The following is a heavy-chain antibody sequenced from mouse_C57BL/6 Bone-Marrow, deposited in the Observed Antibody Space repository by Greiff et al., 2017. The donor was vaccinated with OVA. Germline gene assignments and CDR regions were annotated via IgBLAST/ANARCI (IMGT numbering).Heavy chain of an antibody. V-gene: IGHV1-39*01. J-gene: IGHJ2*01. D-gene: IGHD2-2*01. CDR3: AIATMVTTSPPDY. Sequence: VHVKQSGPELVKPGASVKISCKASGYSFTDYNMNWVKQSNGKSLEWIGVINPNYGTTSYNQKFKGKATLTVDQSSSTAYMQLNSLTSEDSAVYYCAIATMVTTSPPDYWGQGTTLTVSS. CDR2: INPNYGTT. CDR1: GYSFTDYN.